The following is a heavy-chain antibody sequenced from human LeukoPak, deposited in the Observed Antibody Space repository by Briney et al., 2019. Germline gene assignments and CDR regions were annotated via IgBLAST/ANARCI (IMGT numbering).Heavy chain of an antibody. CDR1: GGSISSSSYY. V-gene: IGHV4-39*01. CDR3: ASIAVAGNEDY. D-gene: IGHD6-19*01. J-gene: IGHJ4*02. Sequence: SETLSLTCTVSGGSISSSSYYWGWIRQPPGKGLEWIGSIHYSGSTYYNPSLKSRVTISVDTSKNQFSLKLSSVTAADTAVYYCASIAVAGNEDYWGQGTLVTVSS. CDR2: IHYSGST.